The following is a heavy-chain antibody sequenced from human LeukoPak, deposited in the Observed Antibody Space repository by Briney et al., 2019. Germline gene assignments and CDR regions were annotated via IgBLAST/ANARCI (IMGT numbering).Heavy chain of an antibody. CDR2: IYPDVSDT. CDR1: GYSFSSYS. D-gene: IGHD3-3*01. V-gene: IGHV5-51*01. CDR3: ARQYYDFWSGYPRQTYYFDY. J-gene: IGHJ4*02. Sequence: GESLKISCKGLGYSFSSYSIGWVRQMPGKGLEWMGIIYPDVSDTRYSPSFQGQVTISADKSFSTAYLQWSSLNASDTAMYYCARQYYDFWSGYPRQTYYFDYWGQGTLVTVSS.